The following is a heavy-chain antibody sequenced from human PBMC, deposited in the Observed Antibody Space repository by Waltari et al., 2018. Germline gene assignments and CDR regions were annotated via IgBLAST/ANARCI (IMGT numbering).Heavy chain of an antibody. Sequence: EVQLVESGGGLVQPGGSLRLSCAASGFTFSSYWMSWVRQAPGKGLEWVANRKQDGSEKYYVDSVKGRFTISRDNAKNSLYLQMNSLRAEDTAVYYCAILPGTTVTTAGNFDLWGRGTLVTVSS. CDR2: RKQDGSEK. CDR1: GFTFSSYW. V-gene: IGHV3-7*01. CDR3: AILPGTTVTTAGNFDL. D-gene: IGHD4-17*01. J-gene: IGHJ2*01.